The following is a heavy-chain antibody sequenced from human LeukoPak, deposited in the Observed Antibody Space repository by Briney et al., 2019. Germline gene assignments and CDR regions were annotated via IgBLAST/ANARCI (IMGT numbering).Heavy chain of an antibody. CDR2: MNPNSGNT. CDR3: ARVLYYYDSSGYYRSTNFDY. J-gene: IGHJ4*02. D-gene: IGHD3-22*01. Sequence: ASVKVSCKASGYTFTSYDINWVRQATGQGLGWMGWMNPNSGNTGYAQKFQGRVTMTRNTSISTAYMELSSLRSEDTAVYYCARVLYYYDSSGYYRSTNFDYWGQGTLVTVSS. V-gene: IGHV1-8*01. CDR1: GYTFTSYD.